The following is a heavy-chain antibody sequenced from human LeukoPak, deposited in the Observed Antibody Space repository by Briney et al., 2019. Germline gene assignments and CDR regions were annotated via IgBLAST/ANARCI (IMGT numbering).Heavy chain of an antibody. J-gene: IGHJ4*02. CDR2: IRYEGSNK. D-gene: IGHD6-13*01. CDR1: GFIFSGYG. CDR3: AKESDVAAAGIDY. V-gene: IGHV3-30*02. Sequence: GGSLRLSCAAPGFIFSGYGMHWVRQAPGKGLQWVTFIRYEGSNKYYADSVKGRFTISRDNSKNTLYLQMSSLRVEDTAVYYCAKESDVAAAGIDYWGQGTLVTVSS.